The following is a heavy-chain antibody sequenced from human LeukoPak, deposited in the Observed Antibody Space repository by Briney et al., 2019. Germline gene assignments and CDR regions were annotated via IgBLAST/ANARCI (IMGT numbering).Heavy chain of an antibody. CDR1: GYTFTSYG. J-gene: IGHJ4*02. CDR2: ISAYNGNT. D-gene: IGHD6-13*01. V-gene: IGHV1-18*01. Sequence: ASVKVSCKASGYTFTSYGISWVRQAPGQGLEWMGWISAYNGNTNYAQKLQGRVTMTTDTSTSTAHMELRSLRSDDTAVYYCARDRRANLIAAADFHYWGQGTLVTVSS. CDR3: ARDRRANLIAAADFHY.